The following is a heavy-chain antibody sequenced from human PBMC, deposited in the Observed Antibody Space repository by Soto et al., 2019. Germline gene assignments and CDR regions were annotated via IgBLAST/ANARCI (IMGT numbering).Heavy chain of an antibody. J-gene: IGHJ6*02. CDR2: IDPSDSYT. CDR3: ARLDIVVVQAAMYYYYGMDV. CDR1: GYSFTSYW. V-gene: IGHV5-10-1*01. Sequence: PGESLKISCKGSGYSFTSYWISWMRQMPGKGLEWMGRIDPSDSYTNYSPSFQGHVTISADKSISTAYLQWSSLKASDTAMYYCARLDIVVVQAAMYYYYGMDVWGQGTTVIVSS. D-gene: IGHD2-2*03.